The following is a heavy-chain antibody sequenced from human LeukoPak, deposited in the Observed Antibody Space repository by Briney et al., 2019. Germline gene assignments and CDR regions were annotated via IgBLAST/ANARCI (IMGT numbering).Heavy chain of an antibody. CDR2: ISGSGGST. CDR3: AKDGRYFDWLLHFDY. J-gene: IGHJ4*02. CDR1: GFTFSSYA. D-gene: IGHD3-9*01. Sequence: GGSLRLSCAASGFTFSSYAMSWVRQAPGKGLEWVSAISGSGGSTYYADSVKGRFTTSRDNSKNTLYLQMNSLRAEDTAVYYCAKDGRYFDWLLHFDYWGQGTLVTVSS. V-gene: IGHV3-23*01.